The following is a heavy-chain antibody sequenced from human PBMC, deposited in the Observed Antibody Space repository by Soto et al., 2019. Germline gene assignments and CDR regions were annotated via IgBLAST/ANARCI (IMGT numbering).Heavy chain of an antibody. D-gene: IGHD3-10*01. CDR2: ISYDGSNK. J-gene: IGHJ4*02. CDR3: AKPMVRGVMRVGPGAY. V-gene: IGHV3-30*18. CDR1: GFTFSSYG. Sequence: PGGSLRLSCAASGFTFSSYGMHWVRQAPGKGLEWVAVISYDGSNKYYADSVKGRFTISRDNSKNTLYLQMNSLRAEDTAVYYCAKPMVRGVMRVGPGAYWGQGTLVTVSS.